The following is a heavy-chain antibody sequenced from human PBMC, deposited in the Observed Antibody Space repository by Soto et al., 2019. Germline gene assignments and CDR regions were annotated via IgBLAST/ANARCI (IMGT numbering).Heavy chain of an antibody. D-gene: IGHD2-8*01. CDR3: ARKRAGLNAFDI. V-gene: IGHV1-46*01. J-gene: IGHJ3*02. CDR2: INPSGGST. CDR1: GYTFTSYY. Sequence: ASVKVSGKASGYTFTSYYMHCVRQAPGQGLEWMGIINPSGGSTSYAQKFQGRVTMTRDTSTSTVYMELSSLRSEDTGVYYCARKRAGLNAFDIWGQGTMVTVSS.